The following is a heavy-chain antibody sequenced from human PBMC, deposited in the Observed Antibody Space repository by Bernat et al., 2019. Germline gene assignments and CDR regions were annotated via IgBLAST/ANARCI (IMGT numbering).Heavy chain of an antibody. D-gene: IGHD5-18*01. V-gene: IGHV4-59*01. CDR1: GGSISSYY. J-gene: IGHJ5*02. CDR3: ARVMATVTHTWFDP. Sequence: QVQLQESGPGLVKPSETLSLTCTVSGGSISSYYWSWIRQPPGKGLEWIGYIYYSGSTNYNPSLKSRVTMSVDTFKNQFSLKLSSVTAADTTVYYCARVMATVTHTWFDPWGQGTLVTVSS. CDR2: IYYSGST.